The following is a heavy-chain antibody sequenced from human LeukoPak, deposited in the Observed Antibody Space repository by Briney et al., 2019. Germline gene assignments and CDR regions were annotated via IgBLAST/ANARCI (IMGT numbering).Heavy chain of an antibody. CDR2: ISYDGSNK. CDR1: GFTFSSYG. J-gene: IGHJ3*02. Sequence: GGSLRLSCAASGFTFSSYGMHWVRQAPGKGLEWVAVISYDGSNKYYADSVKGRFTISRDNSKNTLYLQMNSLRAGDTAIYYCAKPFRGNGDFFSFDMWGQGTMVTV. V-gene: IGHV3-30*18. CDR3: AKPFRGNGDFFSFDM. D-gene: IGHD4-17*01.